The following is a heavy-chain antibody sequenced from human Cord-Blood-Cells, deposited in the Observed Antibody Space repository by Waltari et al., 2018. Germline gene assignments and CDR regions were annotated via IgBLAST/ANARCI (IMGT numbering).Heavy chain of an antibody. CDR2: IYSGGST. CDR3: ARAPCSSTSCYTGFDY. J-gene: IGHJ4*02. D-gene: IGHD2-2*02. Sequence: EVQLVESGGGLIQPGGSLRLSCAASGFTVSSNYMSWVRPAPGKGLEWVSVIYSGGSTYYADSVKVRFTISRDNSKNTLYLQMNSLRAEDTAVYYCARAPCSSTSCYTGFDYWGQGTLVTVSS. CDR1: GFTVSSNY. V-gene: IGHV3-53*01.